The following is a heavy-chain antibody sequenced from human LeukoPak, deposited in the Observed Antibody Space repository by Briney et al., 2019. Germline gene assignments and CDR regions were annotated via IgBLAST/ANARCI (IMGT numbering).Heavy chain of an antibody. D-gene: IGHD5-12*01. CDR1: GASIGSHY. V-gene: IGHV4-59*11. Sequence: SETLSLTCSVSGASIGSHYWSWIRQPPGKGLEWIGYVYFTGRTNYNPFLKSRVTISVDTSKNQFSLKLSSVTAADTAVYYCARGLRTSYSGYGRTYYFDYWGQGTLVTVSS. J-gene: IGHJ4*02. CDR3: ARGLRTSYSGYGRTYYFDY. CDR2: VYFTGRT.